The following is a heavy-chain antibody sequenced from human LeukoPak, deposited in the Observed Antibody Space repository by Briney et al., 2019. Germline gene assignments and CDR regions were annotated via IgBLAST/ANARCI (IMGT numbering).Heavy chain of an antibody. V-gene: IGHV3-23*01. J-gene: IGHJ4*02. D-gene: IGHD6-13*01. CDR2: IPSGGGT. Sequence: GGTLRLSCAASGFTFSTYGMSWVRQAPGKGLQWVSTIPSGGGTYYADSVKGRFTISRDNSKNTLYMQMNSLGAEDTAVYYCTKSFGPVIAAAGAGTDWGQGTLVTVSS. CDR1: GFTFSTYG. CDR3: TKSFGPVIAAAGAGTD.